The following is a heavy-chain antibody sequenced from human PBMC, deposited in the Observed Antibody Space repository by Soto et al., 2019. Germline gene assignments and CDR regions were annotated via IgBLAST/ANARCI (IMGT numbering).Heavy chain of an antibody. J-gene: IGHJ4*02. CDR3: AKFVQVSGTDY. CDR1: GFTFSSYS. D-gene: IGHD1-1*01. Sequence: GGSLRLSCAASGFTFSSYSMNWVRQAPGKGLEWVSSISSSSSYIYYADSVKGRFTISRDNAKNSLYLQMNSLSAEDTAIYYCAKFVQVSGTDYWGQGTQVTVSS. V-gene: IGHV3-21*04. CDR2: ISSSSSYI.